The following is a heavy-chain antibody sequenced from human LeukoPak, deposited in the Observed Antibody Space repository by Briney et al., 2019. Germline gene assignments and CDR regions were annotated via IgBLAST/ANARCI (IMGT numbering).Heavy chain of an antibody. CDR2: TVGGGSPNT. J-gene: IGHJ4*02. Sequence: AGSPTLSCAASGFTFSSYAMSWVRQAPGKGLEWVTATVGGGSPNTYHADSMKRLFTISRDNSKNTLFLQMNSLRAKDTAIYYCTKAPIVSCSGAFCYPFDSWGQGTLVTVSS. D-gene: IGHD2-15*01. CDR3: TKAPIVSCSGAFCYPFDS. CDR1: GFTFSSYA. V-gene: IGHV3-23*01.